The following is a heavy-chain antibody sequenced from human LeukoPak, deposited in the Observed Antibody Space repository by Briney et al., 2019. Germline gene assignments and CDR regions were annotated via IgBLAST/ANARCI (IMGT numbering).Heavy chain of an antibody. V-gene: IGHV1-18*01. CDR3: ARDHYYDSSGYLYG. J-gene: IGHJ4*02. Sequence: GASVKVSCKASGHTFTSYGISWVRQAPGQGLEWMGWISAYNGNTNYAQKLQGRVTMTTDTSTSTAYMELRSLRSDDTAVYYCARDHYYDSSGYLYGWGQGTLVTVSS. D-gene: IGHD3-22*01. CDR1: GHTFTSYG. CDR2: ISAYNGNT.